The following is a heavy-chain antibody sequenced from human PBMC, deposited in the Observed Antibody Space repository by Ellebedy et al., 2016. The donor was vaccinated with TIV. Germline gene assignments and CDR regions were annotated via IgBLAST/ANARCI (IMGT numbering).Heavy chain of an antibody. CDR2: IYPGDSDA. Sequence: GESLKISCQTSGYRFTNHWIGWVRQPPGKGLEWVGFIYPGDSDARYGPSFQGQVTISSDKSITTAYLQWRGLKASDTAMYSCARLRDALADGLDYWGQGTLVTVSS. V-gene: IGHV5-51*01. CDR3: ARLRDALADGLDY. D-gene: IGHD6-19*01. CDR1: GYRFTNHW. J-gene: IGHJ4*02.